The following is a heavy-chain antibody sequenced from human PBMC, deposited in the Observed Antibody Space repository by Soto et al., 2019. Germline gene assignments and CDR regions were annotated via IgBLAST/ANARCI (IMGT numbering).Heavy chain of an antibody. D-gene: IGHD3-22*01. CDR1: GGSISSGGYY. CDR3: ASGWRYDSSGYYGY. Sequence: SETLSLTCTVSGGSISSGGYYWSWLRQHPGKGLEWIGYIYYSGSTYYNPSLKSRVTISVDTSKNQFSLKLSSVTAADTAVYYCASGWRYDSSGYYGYWGQGTLVTVSS. V-gene: IGHV4-31*03. J-gene: IGHJ4*02. CDR2: IYYSGST.